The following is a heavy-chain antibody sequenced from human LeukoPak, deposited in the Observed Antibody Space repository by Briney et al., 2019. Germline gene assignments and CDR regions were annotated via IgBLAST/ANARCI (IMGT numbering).Heavy chain of an antibody. V-gene: IGHV4-39*07. Sequence: PSETLSPTCTVSGGSISSSSYYWGWIRQPPGKGLEWIGSIYYSGSTYYNPSLKSRVTISVDTSKNQFSLKLSSVTAADTAVYYCAAGQYSSGTPLFDYWGQGTLVTVSS. CDR2: IYYSGST. CDR3: AAGQYSSGTPLFDY. J-gene: IGHJ4*02. CDR1: GGSISSSSYY. D-gene: IGHD6-19*01.